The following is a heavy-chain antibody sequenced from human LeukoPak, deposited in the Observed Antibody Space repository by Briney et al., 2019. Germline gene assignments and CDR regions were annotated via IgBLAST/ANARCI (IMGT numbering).Heavy chain of an antibody. CDR2: INHSGST. D-gene: IGHD6-6*01. Sequence: SETLSLTCAVYGGSFSGYYRSWIRQPPGKGLEWIGEINHSGSTNYNPSLKSRVTISVDTSKNQFSLKLSSVTAADTAVYYCAREASSSPYDAFDIWGQGTMVTVSS. J-gene: IGHJ3*02. V-gene: IGHV4-34*01. CDR1: GGSFSGYY. CDR3: AREASSSPYDAFDI.